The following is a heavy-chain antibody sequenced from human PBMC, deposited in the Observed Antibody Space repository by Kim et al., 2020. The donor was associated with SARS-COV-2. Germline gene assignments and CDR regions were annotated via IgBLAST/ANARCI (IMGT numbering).Heavy chain of an antibody. CDR1: GGSINSYY. J-gene: IGHJ5*02. V-gene: IGHV4-4*07. CDR2: IYTSGST. Sequence: SETLSLTCTVSGGSINSYYWNWIRQPAGKGLEWIGRIYTSGSTNYNPSLKSRVTMSVDTSKNQFSLKLSSVTAADTAVYYCARGMATILNWFDPWGQGTLVTVSS. D-gene: IGHD5-12*01. CDR3: ARGMATILNWFDP.